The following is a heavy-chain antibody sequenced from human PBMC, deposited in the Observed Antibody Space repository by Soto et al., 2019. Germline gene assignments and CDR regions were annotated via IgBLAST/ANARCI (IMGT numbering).Heavy chain of an antibody. V-gene: IGHV4-30-4*01. D-gene: IGHD6-13*01. CDR1: GGPITSGDYY. J-gene: IGHJ4*02. Sequence: SETLSLTCSVSGGPITSGDYYWAWIRQPPGEGLEWIGYIYYSGTAYYNPYLRSRLSISVYTSNNQFSLELTSVTVADTAVYYCARLIFSGSWFGPHIDSWGQGTLVTVSS. CDR3: ARLIFSGSWFGPHIDS. CDR2: IYYSGTA.